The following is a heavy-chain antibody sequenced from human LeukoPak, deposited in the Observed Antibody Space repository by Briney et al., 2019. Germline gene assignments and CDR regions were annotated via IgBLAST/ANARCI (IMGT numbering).Heavy chain of an antibody. CDR2: IYYSGST. CDR1: GGYISSYF. J-gene: IGHJ6*03. CDR3: ARDQGGNYYMDV. V-gene: IGHV4-59*01. D-gene: IGHD2-15*01. Sequence: PSETLSLTCTVSGGYISSYFWSWIRQPPGKGLEWIGYIYYSGSTNYNPSLKSRVTISVDTSKKQFSLKLSSVTAADTAVYYCARDQGGNYYMDVWGKGTTVTVSS.